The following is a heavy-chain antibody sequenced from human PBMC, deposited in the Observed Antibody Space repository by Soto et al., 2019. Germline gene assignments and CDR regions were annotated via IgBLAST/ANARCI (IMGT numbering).Heavy chain of an antibody. Sequence: PATRSITCPVAGGSSSSVSYYWGWLRQPPGRGLEWIGYIYYSGSTNYNPSIKSRVTISVDTSKNQFSLTLSSVTAADTAVYYSARDRYSYGWGNYYYYGMDVWGQGTTVTVSS. D-gene: IGHD5-18*01. J-gene: IGHJ6*02. CDR3: ARDRYSYGWGNYYYYGMDV. CDR2: IYYSGST. V-gene: IGHV4-61*01. CDR1: GGSSSSVSYY.